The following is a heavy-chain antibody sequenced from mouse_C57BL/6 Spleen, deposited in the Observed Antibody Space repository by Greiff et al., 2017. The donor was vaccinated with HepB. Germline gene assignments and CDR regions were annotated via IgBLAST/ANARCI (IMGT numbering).Heavy chain of an antibody. V-gene: IGHV1-62-2*01. Sequence: VQLQQSGAELVKPGASVKLSCKASGYTFTEYTIHWVKQRPGQGLEWIGWFYPGSGSIKYTEKFKDKSTLTADKSSSTVYMELIRLTSEASAVYFCAIHEKNSFYWYVDVWGTGTTVTVSS. CDR1: GYTFTEYT. J-gene: IGHJ1*03. D-gene: IGHD2-12*01. CDR3: AIHEKNSFYWYVDV. CDR2: FYPGSGSI.